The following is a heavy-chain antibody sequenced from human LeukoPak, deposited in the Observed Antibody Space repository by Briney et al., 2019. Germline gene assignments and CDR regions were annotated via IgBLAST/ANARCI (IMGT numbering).Heavy chain of an antibody. CDR2: ISYDGFDK. J-gene: IGHJ4*02. CDR1: RFTFSNYA. Sequence: PGGSLRLSCAASRFTFSNYAMHWVRQAPGKGLEWVAVISYDGFDKYYADSVKGRFTISRDNSKNTVQLQLNSLRAADTAVYYCARDPRGLYSYGYPKGEFDYWGQGTLVTVSS. CDR3: ARDPRGLYSYGYPKGEFDY. V-gene: IGHV3-30*04. D-gene: IGHD5-18*01.